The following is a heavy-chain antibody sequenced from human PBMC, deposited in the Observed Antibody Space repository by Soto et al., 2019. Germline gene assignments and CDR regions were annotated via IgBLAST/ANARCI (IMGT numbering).Heavy chain of an antibody. J-gene: IGHJ6*02. D-gene: IGHD6-25*01. CDR1: GGTFSSYA. V-gene: IGHV1-69*13. CDR2: IIPIFGTA. CDR3: AGDQRGVNYGMDV. Sequence: SVTVSCKASGGTFSSYAISWVRQAPGQGLEWMGGIIPIFGTANYAQKFQGRVTITADESTSTAYMELSSLRSEDTAVYYCAGDQRGVNYGMDVWGQGTTVIVSS.